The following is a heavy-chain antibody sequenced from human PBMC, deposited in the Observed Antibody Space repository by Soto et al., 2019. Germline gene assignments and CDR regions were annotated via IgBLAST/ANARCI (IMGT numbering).Heavy chain of an antibody. V-gene: IGHV4-30-4*01. Sequence: QVQLQESGPGLVKPSQTLSLTCTVSGGSISSGDYYWSWIRQPPGKGLEWIGYIYYSGSTYYNPSLKSRVTISVDTSKNQFSLKLSAVTAADTAVYYCARVGVYYYDSSGYPFDYWGQGTLVTVSS. J-gene: IGHJ4*02. CDR3: ARVGVYYYDSSGYPFDY. D-gene: IGHD3-22*01. CDR1: GGSISSGDYY. CDR2: IYYSGST.